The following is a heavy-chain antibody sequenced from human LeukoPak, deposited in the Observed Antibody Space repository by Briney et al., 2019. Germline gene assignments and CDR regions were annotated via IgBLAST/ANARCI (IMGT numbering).Heavy chain of an antibody. CDR1: GGSFSGYY. CDR3: ASRHDFWSGYLPY. Sequence: PSETLSLTCAVYGGSFSGYYWSWIRQPPGKGLEWIGEINHSGSTNYNPSLKSRVTISVDTSKNQFSLKLSSVTAADTAVYYCASRHDFWSGYLPYWGQGTLVTVSS. J-gene: IGHJ4*02. V-gene: IGHV4-34*01. CDR2: INHSGST. D-gene: IGHD3-3*01.